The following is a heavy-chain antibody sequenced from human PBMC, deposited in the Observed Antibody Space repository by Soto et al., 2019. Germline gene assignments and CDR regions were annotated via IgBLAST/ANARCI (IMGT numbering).Heavy chain of an antibody. CDR3: ARVYDFWSGYSNWFDP. CDR2: MSANSGNT. V-gene: IGHV1-18*01. J-gene: IGHJ5*02. D-gene: IGHD3-3*01. CDR1: GYTFTSYD. Sequence: ASVKVSCKASGYTFTSYDINWVRQATGQGLEWMGWMSANSGNTDYAQKLQGRVTMTTDTSTSTAYMELRSLRSDDTAVYYCARVYDFWSGYSNWFDPWGQGTLVTVSS.